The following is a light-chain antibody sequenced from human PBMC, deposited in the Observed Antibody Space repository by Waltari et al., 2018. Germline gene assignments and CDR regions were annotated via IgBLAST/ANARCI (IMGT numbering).Light chain of an antibody. CDR3: SSYASNKNVI. J-gene: IGLJ2*01. CDR1: SRDVGSYDY. CDR2: EVP. Sequence: QSALTQPPSASGSPGQSVTISCTGTSRDVGSYDYVSWYQQYPGKAPKLMIYEVPKRPSGVPDRFSGSKSGNTASLTVSGLQAEDEADYYCSSYASNKNVIFGGGTKLTVL. V-gene: IGLV2-8*01.